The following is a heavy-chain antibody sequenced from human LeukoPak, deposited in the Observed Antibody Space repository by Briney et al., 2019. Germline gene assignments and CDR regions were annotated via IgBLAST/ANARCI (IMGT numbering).Heavy chain of an antibody. CDR2: ISSSSSYI. V-gene: IGHV3-21*01. Sequence: GGSLRLSCAASGFTFSSYSMNWVRQAPGKGLEWVSSISSSSSYIYYADSVKGRFTISRDNAKNSLYLQMNSLRAEDTTVYYCARGIYYGSGRGPMDVWGQGTTVTVSS. CDR1: GFTFSSYS. D-gene: IGHD3-10*01. J-gene: IGHJ6*02. CDR3: ARGIYYGSGRGPMDV.